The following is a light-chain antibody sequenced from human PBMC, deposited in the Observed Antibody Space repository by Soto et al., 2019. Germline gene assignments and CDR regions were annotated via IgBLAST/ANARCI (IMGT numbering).Light chain of an antibody. V-gene: IGLV2-14*03. Sequence: QSALTQPASVSGSPGQSITISCTGSSSDIGGYDYVSWYQQYPGKAPKLMIYDVSNRPSGVSNRFSGSKSGNTASLTISGLQAHDEADYYCSSFTSSTTRVFGTGTKLTVL. CDR2: DVS. J-gene: IGLJ1*01. CDR1: SSDIGGYDY. CDR3: SSFTSSTTRV.